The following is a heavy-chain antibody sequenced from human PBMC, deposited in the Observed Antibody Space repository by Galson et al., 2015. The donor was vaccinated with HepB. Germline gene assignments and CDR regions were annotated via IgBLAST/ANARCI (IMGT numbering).Heavy chain of an antibody. CDR2: ISSSSTI. J-gene: IGHJ4*02. CDR1: GFTFSNFN. CDR3: ARVLREAVGTSLDY. Sequence: SLRLSCAASGFTFSNFNINWVRQAPGKGLEWLSYISSSSTIYYVDSVKGRFTISRDNAKNSLYLQMNSLRAEDTAVYYCARVLREAVGTSLDYWGQGTLVTVSS. V-gene: IGHV3-48*01. D-gene: IGHD2/OR15-2a*01.